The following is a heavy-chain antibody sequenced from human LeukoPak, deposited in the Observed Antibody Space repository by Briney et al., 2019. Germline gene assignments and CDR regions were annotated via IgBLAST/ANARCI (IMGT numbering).Heavy chain of an antibody. J-gene: IGHJ4*02. CDR3: ARDRYCSSTSCYDFDY. V-gene: IGHV3-7*01. CDR1: GFTFSSYW. D-gene: IGHD2-2*01. CDR2: IKQDGSEK. Sequence: GGSLRLSCAASGFTFSSYWMSWVRQAPGKGLEWVANIKQDGSEKYYVDSVKGRFTISRDNAKNSLYLQMNSLRAEDTAVYYCARDRYCSSTSCYDFDYWGQGILVTVSS.